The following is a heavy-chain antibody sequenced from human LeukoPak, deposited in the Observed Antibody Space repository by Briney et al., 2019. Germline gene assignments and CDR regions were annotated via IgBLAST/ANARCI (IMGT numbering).Heavy chain of an antibody. CDR2: ISSSGSYI. D-gene: IGHD1-14*01. V-gene: IGHV3-21*01. Sequence: GGSLRLSCAASGFTFSSYIINWVRQAPGKGLEWVSSISSSGSYIYYADSVKGRFTISRDNAKNSLYLQMNSLRAEDTAVYYCARNPPYYFDYWGQGTLVTVSS. CDR1: GFTFSSYI. CDR3: ARNPPYYFDY. J-gene: IGHJ4*02.